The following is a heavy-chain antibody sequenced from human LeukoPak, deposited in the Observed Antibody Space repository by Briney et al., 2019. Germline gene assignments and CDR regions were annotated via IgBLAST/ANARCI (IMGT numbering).Heavy chain of an antibody. CDR1: GYTFTSYD. Sequence: ASVRVSRKASGYTFTSYDIHWVRQATGQGLEWMGWMNPNSGNTGYAQKFQGRVTMTRNTSISTAYMELSRLRSDDTAVYYCARDGASGGYCSGGSCYSVWFDPWGQGTLVTVSS. D-gene: IGHD2-15*01. CDR2: MNPNSGNT. J-gene: IGHJ5*02. V-gene: IGHV1-8*01. CDR3: ARDGASGGYCSGGSCYSVWFDP.